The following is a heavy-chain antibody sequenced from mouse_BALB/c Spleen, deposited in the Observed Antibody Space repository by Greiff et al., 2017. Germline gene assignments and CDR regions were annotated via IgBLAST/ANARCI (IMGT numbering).Heavy chain of an antibody. CDR1: GYTFTSYY. J-gene: IGHJ4*01. CDR2: IYPGNVNT. D-gene: IGHD1-1*01. CDR3: ARSDYSSSLYAMDY. V-gene: IGHV1S56*01. Sequence: VQLQQSGPELVKPGASVRISCKASGYTFTSYYIHWVKQRPGQGLEWIGWIYPGNVNTKYNEKFKGKATLTADKSSSTAYMQLSSLTSEDSAVYFCARSDYSSSLYAMDYWGQGTSVTVSS.